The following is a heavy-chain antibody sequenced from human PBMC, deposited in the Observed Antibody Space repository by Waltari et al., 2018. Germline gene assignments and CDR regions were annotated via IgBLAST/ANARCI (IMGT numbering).Heavy chain of an antibody. CDR2: IIPILGIA. J-gene: IGHJ4*02. CDR1: GGTFSSYT. Sequence: QVQLVQSGAEVKKPGSSVKVSCKASGGTFSSYTISWVRQAPGQGLEWMGRIIPILGIANYAQKFQGRVTITADKSTSTAYMELSSLRSEDTAVYYCAREGSDTAMVTFDYWGQGTLVTVSS. D-gene: IGHD5-18*01. V-gene: IGHV1-69*08. CDR3: AREGSDTAMVTFDY.